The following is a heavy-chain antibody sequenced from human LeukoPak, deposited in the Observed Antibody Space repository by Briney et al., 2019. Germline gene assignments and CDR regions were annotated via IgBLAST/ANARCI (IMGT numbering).Heavy chain of an antibody. CDR2: IYYSGST. D-gene: IGHD3-9*01. J-gene: IGHJ4*02. CDR3: ARGSFEDILTGYYRSFDY. Sequence: SETLSLTCTVSGGSISSGGYYWSWIRQHPGTGLEWIGYIYYSGSTYYNPSLKSRVTISVDTSKNQFSLKLSSVTAADTAVYYCARGSFEDILTGYYRSFDYWGQRTLVTVSS. CDR1: GGSISSGGYY. V-gene: IGHV4-31*03.